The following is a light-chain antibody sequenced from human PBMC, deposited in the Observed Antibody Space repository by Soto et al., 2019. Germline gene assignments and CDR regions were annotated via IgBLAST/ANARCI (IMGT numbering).Light chain of an antibody. CDR3: CSYAGSYYV. J-gene: IGLJ1*01. CDR2: DVS. Sequence: QSALTRPRSVSGSPGQSVTISCTGTSSDVGGYNYVSWYQQHPGKAPKLMIYDVSKRPSGVPDRFSGSKSGNTASLTISGLQAEDEADYYCCSYAGSYYVFGIGTTLTVL. V-gene: IGLV2-11*01. CDR1: SSDVGGYNY.